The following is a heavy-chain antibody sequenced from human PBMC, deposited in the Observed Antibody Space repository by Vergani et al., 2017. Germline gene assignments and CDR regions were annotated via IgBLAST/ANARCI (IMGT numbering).Heavy chain of an antibody. D-gene: IGHD6-19*01. J-gene: IGHJ6*02. CDR1: GYTFTGYY. CDR3: ARVGWLVREDYYYYYGMDV. V-gene: IGHV1-18*04. CDR2: ISAYNGNT. Sequence: QVQLVQSGAEVKKPGASVKVSCKASGYTFTGYYMHWVRQAPGQGLEWMGWISAYNGNTNYAQKLQGRVTMTTDTSTSTAYMELRSLRSDDTAVYYCARVGWLVREDYYYYYGMDVWGQGTTVTVSS.